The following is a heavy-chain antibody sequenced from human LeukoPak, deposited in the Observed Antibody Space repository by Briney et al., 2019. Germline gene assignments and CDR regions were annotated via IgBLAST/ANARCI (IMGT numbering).Heavy chain of an antibody. CDR3: ARGGLSGVRCSGGSCYYY. V-gene: IGHV4-39*07. Sequence: SETLSLTCTVSGGSISSSSYYWGWIRQPPGKGLEWVGSIYHSGSTYYNPSLKSRVTISVDTSKNQFSLKLSSVTAADTAVYYCARGGLSGVRCSGGSCYYYWGQGTLVTVSS. D-gene: IGHD2-15*01. J-gene: IGHJ4*02. CDR1: GGSISSSSYY. CDR2: IYHSGST.